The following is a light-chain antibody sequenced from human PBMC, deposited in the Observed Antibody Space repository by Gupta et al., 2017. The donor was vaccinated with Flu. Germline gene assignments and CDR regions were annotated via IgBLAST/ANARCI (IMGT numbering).Light chain of an antibody. CDR3: QQYNNWPPRT. CDR1: QSVSSN. Sequence: EIVMTKSPATLSVSPGERATLSCMASQSVSSNLAWYQQKPGLAPRLLIYGASTRATGVPARFSGSGSGKEFTLTISSRQSEDFAVYYCQQYNNWPPRTFGQGTRVEGK. V-gene: IGKV3-15*01. CDR2: GAS. J-gene: IGKJ1*01.